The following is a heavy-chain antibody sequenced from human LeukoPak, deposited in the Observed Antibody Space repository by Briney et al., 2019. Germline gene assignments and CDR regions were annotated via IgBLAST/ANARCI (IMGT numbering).Heavy chain of an antibody. CDR2: IDPDGSET. CDR1: GFTFSTYS. V-gene: IGHV3-7*01. J-gene: IGHJ4*02. Sequence: GGSLRLSCAASGFTFSTYSTSWVRQAPGKGLEWVANIDPDGSETQYVGSVKGRFTTSRDNAKNSLYLQMNSLRAEDTAIYYCARIWYFGDNNWRYFDYWGQGTLVTVSS. CDR3: ARIWYFGDNNWRYFDY. D-gene: IGHD1-20*01.